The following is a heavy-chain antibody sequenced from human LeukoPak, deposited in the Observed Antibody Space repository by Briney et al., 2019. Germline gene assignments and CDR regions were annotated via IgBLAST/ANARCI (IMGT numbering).Heavy chain of an antibody. CDR3: ARDRDGSSWSRYGMDV. CDR1: GGTFSSYT. V-gene: IGHV1-69*04. J-gene: IGHJ6*02. CDR2: IIPILGIA. D-gene: IGHD6-13*01. Sequence: GASVKVSCKASGGTFSSYTIIWVRQAPGQGLEWMGRIIPILGIANYAQKFQGRVTITADKSTSTAYMELSRLRSEDTAVYYCARDRDGSSWSRYGMDVWGQGTTVTVSS.